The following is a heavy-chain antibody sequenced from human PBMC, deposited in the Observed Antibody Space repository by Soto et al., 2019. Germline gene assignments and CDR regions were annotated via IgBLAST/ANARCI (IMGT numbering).Heavy chain of an antibody. J-gene: IGHJ5*02. CDR1: GGSISSGDYY. CDR2: IYYSGST. V-gene: IGHV4-30-4*01. CDR3: ARARYSTSTTLRTNWFDP. D-gene: IGHD1-1*01. Sequence: TLSRSGPVSGGSISSGDYYGSWIRQPPGKGLEWIGYIYYSGSTYYNPSLKSRVTISADTSKNQFSLKLSSVTAADTAVYYCARARYSTSTTLRTNWFDPWGQGTLVTVYS.